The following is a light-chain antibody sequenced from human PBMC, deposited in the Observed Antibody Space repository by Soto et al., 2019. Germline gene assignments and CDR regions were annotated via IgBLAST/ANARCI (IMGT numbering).Light chain of an antibody. CDR1: QDIANS. V-gene: IGKV1-33*01. CDR3: HQYEILPPT. CDR2: DAF. J-gene: IGKJ5*01. Sequence: DIQMTQSPSSLSASIGDRVNLTCQASQDIANSLNWYQHKPRKAPKLLIYDAFNLERRVPARFRGSGSGTDFSFTISSLHPADIATYYCHQYEILPPTFVKGTRLEIK.